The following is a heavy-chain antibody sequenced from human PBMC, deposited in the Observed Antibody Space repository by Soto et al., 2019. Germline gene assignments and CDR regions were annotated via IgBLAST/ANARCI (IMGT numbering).Heavy chain of an antibody. V-gene: IGHV4-59*11. Sequence: QVQLQESGPGLVKPSETLSLTCTVSGGSISNHYWSWIRQPPGKGLEWIGYIYYNGNTNYNPPLKSRVIMSVDTSKNQISLKLSSVTAADTAVYYCTRANWYSEYWGQGTLVTVSS. CDR2: IYYNGNT. J-gene: IGHJ4*02. D-gene: IGHD7-27*01. CDR3: TRANWYSEY. CDR1: GGSISNHY.